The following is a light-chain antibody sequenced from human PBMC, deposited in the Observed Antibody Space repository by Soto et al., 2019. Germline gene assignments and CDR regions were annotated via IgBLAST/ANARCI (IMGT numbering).Light chain of an antibody. CDR1: SSNIGAGYD. V-gene: IGLV1-40*01. Sequence: QLVLTQPPSVSGAPGQRVTISCTGNSSNIGAGYDVHWYQQLPGTAPRLFIYANNNRPSGVPDRFSGSKSGSSASLAITGLQAEDEADYSCQSYDSSLGGSVFGGGTKLTVL. CDR3: QSYDSSLGGSV. CDR2: ANN. J-gene: IGLJ3*02.